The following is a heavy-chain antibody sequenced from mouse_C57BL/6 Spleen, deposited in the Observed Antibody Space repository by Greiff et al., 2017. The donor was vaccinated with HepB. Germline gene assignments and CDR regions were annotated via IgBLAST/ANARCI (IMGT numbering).Heavy chain of an antibody. Sequence: EVMLVESEGGLVQPGSSMKLSCTASGFTFSDYYMAWVRQVPEKGLEWVANINYDGSSTYYLDSLKSRFIISRDNAKNILYLQMSSLKSEDTATYYCAREGDGYPFAYWGQGTLVTVSA. CDR3: AREGDGYPFAY. CDR1: GFTFSDYY. V-gene: IGHV5-16*01. CDR2: INYDGSST. J-gene: IGHJ3*01. D-gene: IGHD2-3*01.